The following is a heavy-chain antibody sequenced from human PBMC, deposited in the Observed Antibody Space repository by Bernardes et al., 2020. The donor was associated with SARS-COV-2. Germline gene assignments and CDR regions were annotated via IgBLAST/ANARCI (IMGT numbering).Heavy chain of an antibody. D-gene: IGHD2-2*01. Sequence: GANLKNSSKVSGYTLTSYYIGWVRQIPGKGLEWIGITYPGDSETRHSPSFQGQVTISADRSIDTAYLQWSSLKASDSAIYYCARHQQEYQLLYDAMDVWGQGTTVTVSS. CDR3: ARHQQEYQLLYDAMDV. CDR2: TYPGDSET. J-gene: IGHJ6*02. V-gene: IGHV5-51*01. CDR1: GYTLTSYY.